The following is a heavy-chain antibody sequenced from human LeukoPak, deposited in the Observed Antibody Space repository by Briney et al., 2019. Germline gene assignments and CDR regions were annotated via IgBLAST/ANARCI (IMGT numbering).Heavy chain of an antibody. V-gene: IGHV3-48*01. Sequence: GGSLRLSCAASGFSLSSYSMDWFRQTPGKGLEWISYIIISSNTIYYADSVEGRFTISRDNAKNALYLQMNNLRAEDSAVYFCARDINYCTPTLCHRNWFDPWGQGTLVTVSS. CDR3: ARDINYCTPTLCHRNWFDP. J-gene: IGHJ5*02. CDR2: IIISSNTI. D-gene: IGHD2-8*01. CDR1: GFSLSSYS.